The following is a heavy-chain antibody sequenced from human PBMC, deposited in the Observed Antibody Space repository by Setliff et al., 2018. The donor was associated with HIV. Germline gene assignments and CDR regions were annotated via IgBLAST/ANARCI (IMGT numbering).Heavy chain of an antibody. Sequence: LSLTCSVSGASISSYYLSWIRQPPGKGLEWIGYIFDSGSTNYNLSLKSRVTMSLDTSRNQFSLRLRSVTAADTAVYYCAGSPVVRGIGYFQQWGQGTLVTVSS. CDR3: AGSPVVRGIGYFQQ. D-gene: IGHD2-21*01. V-gene: IGHV4-59*08. CDR1: GASISSYY. J-gene: IGHJ1*01. CDR2: IFDSGST.